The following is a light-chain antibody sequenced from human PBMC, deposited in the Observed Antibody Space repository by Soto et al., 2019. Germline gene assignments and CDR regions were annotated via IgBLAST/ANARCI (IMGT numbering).Light chain of an antibody. CDR2: GAS. CDR3: QQYNNWPPWP. Sequence: EIVMTQSPATLSVSPGERATLSCRASQSVSSNLAWYQQKPGQAPRLLIYGASTRATGIPARFSGSGSGTEFTLTISSLQFEDFAVYYCQQYNNWPPWPFGQGTKVDIK. CDR1: QSVSSN. V-gene: IGKV3-15*01. J-gene: IGKJ1*01.